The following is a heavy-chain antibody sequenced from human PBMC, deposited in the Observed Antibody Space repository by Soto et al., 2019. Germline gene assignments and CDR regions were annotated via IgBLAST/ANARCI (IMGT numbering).Heavy chain of an antibody. CDR1: GASISTFS. CDR3: AGQTFTIAAASYGRSNWFDP. D-gene: IGHD6-25*01. J-gene: IGHJ5*02. V-gene: IGHV4-39*01. Sequence: SETLSLTCTVSGASISTFSWGWVRQPPGKGLEWIGTIYFTGNTYYTPSLKSRLTMSIDTSKNEFSLRLNSVTAADTAVYYCAGQTFTIAAASYGRSNWFDPWGPGTLVTVSS. CDR2: IYFTGNT.